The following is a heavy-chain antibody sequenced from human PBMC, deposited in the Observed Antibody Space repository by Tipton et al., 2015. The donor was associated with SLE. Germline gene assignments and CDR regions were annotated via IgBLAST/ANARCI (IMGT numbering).Heavy chain of an antibody. CDR2: ISSSSSYI. D-gene: IGHD2-15*01. Sequence: SLRLSCAASGFTFSSYSMNWVRQAPGKGLEWVSSISSSSSYIYYADSVKGRFTISRDNSKNTLFLQMNSLGAEDTAVYYCARDRFCSGSSCTGADSWGQGTLVTVSS. CDR1: GFTFSSYS. CDR3: ARDRFCSGSSCTGADS. J-gene: IGHJ4*02. V-gene: IGHV3-21*01.